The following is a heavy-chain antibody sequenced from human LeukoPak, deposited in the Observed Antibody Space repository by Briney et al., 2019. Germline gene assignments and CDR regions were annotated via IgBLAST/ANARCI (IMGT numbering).Heavy chain of an antibody. CDR3: AGRYCSSTSCPTRYFQH. CDR1: GFTFSSYS. V-gene: IGHV3-30*02. Sequence: PGGSLRLSCAASGFTFSSYSMHWVRRAPGKGLEWVAFIRYDGSNKYYADSVKGRFTISRDNSKNTLYLQMNSLRAEDTAVYYCAGRYCSSTSCPTRYFQHWGQGTLVTVSS. D-gene: IGHD2-2*01. J-gene: IGHJ1*01. CDR2: IRYDGSNK.